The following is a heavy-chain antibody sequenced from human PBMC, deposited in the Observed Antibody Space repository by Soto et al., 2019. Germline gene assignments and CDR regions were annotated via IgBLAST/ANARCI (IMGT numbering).Heavy chain of an antibody. J-gene: IGHJ6*02. CDR2: IDYSVST. CDR3: ARHYIRGLENYYSYYGMDV. CDR1: GCTISSYY. D-gene: IGHD3-10*01. Sequence: SETLTLTCTVSGCTISSYYWSWIRQPPGKGLEWIGYIDYSVSTNYNASLKSRVTISVDTAKNPFSLKMSSVTAADTAVYYCARHYIRGLENYYSYYGMDVWGPGTRVTVSS. V-gene: IGHV4-59*01.